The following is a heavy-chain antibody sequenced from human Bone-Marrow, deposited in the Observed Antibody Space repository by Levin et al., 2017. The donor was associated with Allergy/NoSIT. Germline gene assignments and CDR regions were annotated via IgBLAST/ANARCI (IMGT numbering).Heavy chain of an antibody. D-gene: IGHD3-3*01. J-gene: IGHJ6*02. CDR2: MNPKTDNT. V-gene: IGHV1-8*01. CDR1: GYTFTYYE. Sequence: GESLKISCKASGYTFTYYEINWVRQATGQGLEWMGWMNPKTDNTGLAEKFQGRVTLIGDTSTSTAYMELHSLGSEDTAVYYCARRKFFGFVGQHYYYGLDVWGQGTTVTVSS. CDR3: ARRKFFGFVGQHYYYGLDV.